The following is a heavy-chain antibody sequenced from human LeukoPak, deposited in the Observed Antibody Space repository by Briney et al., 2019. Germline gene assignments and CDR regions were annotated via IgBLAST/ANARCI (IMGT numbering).Heavy chain of an antibody. Sequence: GASVKVSCKASGYTFTSYGISWVRQAPGKGLEWMGWISGYNGNTNYAQKLQGRVTMTRDMSTSTDYMELSSLRSEDTAIYYCARDNSVGDNAWWFDPWGQGTLVTVSS. D-gene: IGHD1-26*01. CDR2: ISGYNGNT. J-gene: IGHJ5*02. CDR1: GYTFTSYG. V-gene: IGHV1-18*01. CDR3: ARDNSVGDNAWWFDP.